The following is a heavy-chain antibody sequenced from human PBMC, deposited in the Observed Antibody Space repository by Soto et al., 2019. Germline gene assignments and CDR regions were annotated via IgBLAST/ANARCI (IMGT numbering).Heavy chain of an antibody. CDR1: GFTFSSYG. J-gene: IGHJ6*02. V-gene: IGHV3-30*18. Sequence: QVQLVESGGGVVQPGRSLRLSCAASGFTFSSYGMHWVRQAPGKGLEWVAVISYDGSNKYYADSVKGRFTISRDNSKNTLYLQMNSLRAEDTAVYYCAKDLLGPGRAYGMDVWAQGTTVTVS. D-gene: IGHD7-27*01. CDR3: AKDLLGPGRAYGMDV. CDR2: ISYDGSNK.